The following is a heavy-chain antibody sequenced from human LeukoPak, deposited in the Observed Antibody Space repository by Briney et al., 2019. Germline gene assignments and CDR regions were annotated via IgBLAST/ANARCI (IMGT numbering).Heavy chain of an antibody. CDR2: INPNSGGT. Sequence: ASVKVSCKASGYTFTGYYMHWVRQAPGQGLEWMGWINPNSGGTNYAQKFQGRVTMTRDTSISTAYMELSRLRSDDTAVYFCARVGYSGYVLEFWGQGTLVTVSS. V-gene: IGHV1-2*02. D-gene: IGHD5-12*01. J-gene: IGHJ4*02. CDR1: GYTFTGYY. CDR3: ARVGYSGYVLEF.